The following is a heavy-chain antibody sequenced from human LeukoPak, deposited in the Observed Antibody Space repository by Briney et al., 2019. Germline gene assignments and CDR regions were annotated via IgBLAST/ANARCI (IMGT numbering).Heavy chain of an antibody. V-gene: IGHV1-2*02. Sequence: ASVKVSCKASGYTFTDYYMHWVRQAPGQGLEWMGWINPNSGGTNYAWRFQGRVTMTRDTSISTAYMELSRLRSDDTAVYYCASRSSTVATFPFHYWGQGTLVTASS. J-gene: IGHJ4*02. CDR2: INPNSGGT. CDR3: ASRSSTVATFPFHY. D-gene: IGHD4-17*01. CDR1: GYTFTDYY.